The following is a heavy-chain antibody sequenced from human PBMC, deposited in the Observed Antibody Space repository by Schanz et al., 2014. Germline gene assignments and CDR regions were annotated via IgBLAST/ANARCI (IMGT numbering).Heavy chain of an antibody. V-gene: IGHV4-59*08. J-gene: IGHJ4*02. CDR3: ARLGITGTTVFY. CDR1: GGSISTYY. Sequence: QVQLQESGPGLVKPSETLSLTCTVSGGSISTYYWHWIRQPPGKGLEWIGYIFFRGSTYYSPSLKGGVSISRAGSKSQSPLSLTSITAADTAVYYCARLGITGTTVFYWGQGTLVTVSS. D-gene: IGHD1-20*01. CDR2: IFFRGST.